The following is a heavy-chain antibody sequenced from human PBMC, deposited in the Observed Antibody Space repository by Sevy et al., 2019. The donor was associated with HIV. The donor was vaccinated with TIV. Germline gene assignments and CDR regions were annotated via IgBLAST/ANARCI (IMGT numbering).Heavy chain of an antibody. CDR1: GFTFSSYA. CDR2: ISGSGGST. V-gene: IGHV3-23*01. J-gene: IGHJ6*02. Sequence: GGSLRLSCAASGFTFSSYAMSWVRQAPGKGLEWVSAISGSGGSTYYADSVKGRFTISRDNSKNTLYLQMNSLRAGDTAVYYCAKETPKTGYGSGPHRYYYYYGMDVWGQGTTVTVSS. CDR3: AKETPKTGYGSGPHRYYYYYGMDV. D-gene: IGHD6-19*01.